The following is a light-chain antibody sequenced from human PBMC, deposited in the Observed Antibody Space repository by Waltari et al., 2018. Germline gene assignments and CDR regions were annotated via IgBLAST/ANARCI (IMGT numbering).Light chain of an antibody. CDR2: LGS. V-gene: IGKV2-28*01. CDR3: MQALQTPYWT. CDR1: QSLLHSNGYNY. Sequence: DIVMTQSPLSLPVTPGEPAYISCRSSQSLLHSNGYNYLDWYLQKPGQSPQLLIYLGSNRASGVPDRFSGSGSGTDFTLKISRVEAEDVGVYYCMQALQTPYWTFGQGTKVEIK. J-gene: IGKJ1*01.